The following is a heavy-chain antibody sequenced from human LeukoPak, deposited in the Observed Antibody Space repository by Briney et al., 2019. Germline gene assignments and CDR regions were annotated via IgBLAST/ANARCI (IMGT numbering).Heavy chain of an antibody. CDR3: ATDISLSSGYVY. D-gene: IGHD3-22*01. CDR1: GYTLTELS. J-gene: IGHJ4*02. CDR2: FDPEDGET. Sequence: ASVKVSCKVSGYTLTELSMHWVRQAPGKRLEWMGGFDPEDGETIYAQKFQGRVTMTEDTSTDTAYMELSSLRSEDTAVYYCATDISLSSGYVYWGQGTLVTVSS. V-gene: IGHV1-24*01.